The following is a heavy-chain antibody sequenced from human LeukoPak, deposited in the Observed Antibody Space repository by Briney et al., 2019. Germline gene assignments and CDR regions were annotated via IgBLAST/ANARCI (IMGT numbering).Heavy chain of an antibody. CDR3: ATSQIVVAQPFDY. J-gene: IGHJ4*02. D-gene: IGHD3-22*01. Sequence: ASVKVSCKASGYTFTSYDFNWVRQAPGQGLEWMGWMNPNSGDTGYAQKFQGRVTMTEDTSTDTAYMELSSLRSEDTAVYYCATSQIVVAQPFDYWGQGTLVTVSS. CDR1: GYTFTSYD. CDR2: MNPNSGDT. V-gene: IGHV1-8*01.